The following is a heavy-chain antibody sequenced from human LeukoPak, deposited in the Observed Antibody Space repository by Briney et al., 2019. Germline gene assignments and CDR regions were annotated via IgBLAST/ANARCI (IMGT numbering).Heavy chain of an antibody. V-gene: IGHV4-39*01. J-gene: IGHJ4*02. D-gene: IGHD2-2*01. CDR3: ARHIVVVPAARGRFDY. Sequence: SETLSLTCTVSGGTISSSSYYWGWIRQPPGKGQEWIVSIYYSGSTYYNPSLKSRVTISVDTSKNQFSLKLSSVTAADTAVYYCARHIVVVPAARGRFDYWGQGTLVTVSS. CDR1: GGTISSSSYY. CDR2: IYYSGST.